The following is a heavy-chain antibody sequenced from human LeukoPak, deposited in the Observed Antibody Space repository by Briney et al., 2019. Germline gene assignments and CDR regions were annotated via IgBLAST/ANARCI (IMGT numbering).Heavy chain of an antibody. CDR1: GGSISSYY. CDR3: ARTDYDFWSGYHFDY. Sequence: PSETLSLTCTVSGGSISSYYWSWIRQPPGKGLEWIGYIYYSGSTNYNPSLKSRVTISVDTSKNQFSLKLSSVTAADTAVYYCARTDYDFWSGYHFDYWGQGTLVTVSS. V-gene: IGHV4-59*01. CDR2: IYYSGST. J-gene: IGHJ4*02. D-gene: IGHD3-3*01.